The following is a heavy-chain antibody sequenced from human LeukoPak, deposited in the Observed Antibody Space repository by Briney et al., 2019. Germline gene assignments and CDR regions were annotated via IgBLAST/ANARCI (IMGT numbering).Heavy chain of an antibody. V-gene: IGHV3-53*01. CDR2: IYSGGST. CDR3: ARDGQQLANFDY. D-gene: IGHD6-13*01. Sequence: GGSLRLSCAASGFTVSSNYMSWVRQAPGKGLEWVSVIYSGGSTYYADSVKGRFTISRDNSKNTLYLQMNSLRAEDTAVYYCARDGQQLANFDYWGQGTLVTVSS. J-gene: IGHJ4*02. CDR1: GFTVSSNY.